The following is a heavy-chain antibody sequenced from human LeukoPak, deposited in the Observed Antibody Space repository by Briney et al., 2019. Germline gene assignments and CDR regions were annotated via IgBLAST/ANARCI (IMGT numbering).Heavy chain of an antibody. CDR2: IYHSGST. V-gene: IGHV4-4*02. CDR1: GGSISSSNW. Sequence: SETLSLTCAVSGGSISSSNWWSWVRQPPGKGLEWIGEIYHSGSTNYNPSLKSRVTISVDKSKNQFSLKLSSVTAADTAVYYCARSNYYDSSGPDYWGQGTLVTVSS. CDR3: ARSNYYDSSGPDY. D-gene: IGHD3-22*01. J-gene: IGHJ4*02.